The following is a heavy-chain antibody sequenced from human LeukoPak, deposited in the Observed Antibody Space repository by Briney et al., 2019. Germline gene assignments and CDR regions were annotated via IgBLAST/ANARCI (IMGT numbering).Heavy chain of an antibody. CDR1: GFTVCSNY. CDR2: IYSGGST. D-gene: IGHD2/OR15-2a*01. CDR3: ARRIPQVRPGLYYFDY. J-gene: IGHJ4*02. Sequence: GGSLRLSCAASGFTVCSNYMSWVRQAQGQGLKWVSVIYSGGSTYYADSVKGRFTISRDNSKNTLYLQMNSLRAEDTAVYYCARRIPQVRPGLYYFDYWGQGTLVTVSS. V-gene: IGHV3-66*01.